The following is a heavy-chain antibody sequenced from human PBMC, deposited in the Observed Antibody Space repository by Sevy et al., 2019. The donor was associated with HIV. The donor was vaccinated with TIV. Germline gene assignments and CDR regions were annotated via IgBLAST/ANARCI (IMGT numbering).Heavy chain of an antibody. CDR2: IYWDDDK. J-gene: IGHJ6*01. CDR3: AREKVLGFGELLSHPMDV. CDR1: GFSLSTSGVG. D-gene: IGHD3-10*01. V-gene: IGHV2-5*02. Sequence: SGPTLVNPTQTLTLTCSFSGFSLSTSGVGVGWIRQPPGKALEWLALIYWDDDKRYSPSLKSRLTITKDTSKNQVNLTMSHKDPVDTATYYSAREKVLGFGELLSHPMDVWGQGTTVTVSS.